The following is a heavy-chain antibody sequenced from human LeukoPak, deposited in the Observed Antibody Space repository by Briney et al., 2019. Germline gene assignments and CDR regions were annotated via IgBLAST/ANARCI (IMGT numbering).Heavy chain of an antibody. D-gene: IGHD6-19*01. CDR3: ARPRQWLVRAPDAFDI. J-gene: IGHJ3*02. CDR1: GGSFSGYY. V-gene: IGHV4-34*01. CDR2: INHSVST. Sequence: SETLSLTCAVYGGSFSGYYWSWIRQPPGKGLEWIGEINHSVSTNYNPSLKSRVTISVDTSKNQFSLKLSSVTAADTAVYYCARPRQWLVRAPDAFDIWGQGTMVTVSS.